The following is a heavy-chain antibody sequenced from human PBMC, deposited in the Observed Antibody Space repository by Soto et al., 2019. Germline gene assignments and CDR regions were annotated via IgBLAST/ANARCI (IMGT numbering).Heavy chain of an antibody. CDR2: IDPSDSYT. CDR3: ARKKSYCSSTSCRNGMDV. D-gene: IGHD2-2*01. CDR1: GYSFTIYW. J-gene: IGHJ6*02. Sequence: GESLKISCKGSGYSFTIYWISWVRQMPGKGLEWMGRIDPSDSYTNYSPSFQGHVTISADKSISTAYLQWSSLKASDTAMYYCARKKSYCSSTSCRNGMDVWGQGTTVTVSS. V-gene: IGHV5-10-1*01.